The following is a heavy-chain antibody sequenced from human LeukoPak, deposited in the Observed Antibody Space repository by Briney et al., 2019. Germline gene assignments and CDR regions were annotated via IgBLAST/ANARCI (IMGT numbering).Heavy chain of an antibody. D-gene: IGHD2-21*02. V-gene: IGHV1-46*01. CDR1: GYTFTSYY. CDR3: ARDHYRKMHWVLVTVPDY. Sequence: ASVKVSCKASGYTFTSYYMHWVRQAPGQGLEWMGIINPSGGSTSYAPKFQGRVTMTRDMSTSTVYKELSSLRPEDTAVYYCARDHYRKMHWVLVTVPDYWGGETVLILPS. CDR2: INPSGGST. J-gene: IGHJ4*02.